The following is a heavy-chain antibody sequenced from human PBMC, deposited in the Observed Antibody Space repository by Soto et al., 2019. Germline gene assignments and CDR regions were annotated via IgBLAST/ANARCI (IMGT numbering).Heavy chain of an antibody. CDR1: GFTFSSYA. V-gene: IGHV3-23*01. CDR2: ISGSGGST. CDR3: AKDRVIVVVPAASRFDP. J-gene: IGHJ5*02. D-gene: IGHD2-2*01. Sequence: RRLSCAASGFTFSSYAMSWVRQAPGKGLEWVSAISGSGGSTYYADSVKGRFTISRDNSKNTLYLQMNSLRAEDTAVYYCAKDRVIVVVPAASRFDPWGQGTLVTVSS.